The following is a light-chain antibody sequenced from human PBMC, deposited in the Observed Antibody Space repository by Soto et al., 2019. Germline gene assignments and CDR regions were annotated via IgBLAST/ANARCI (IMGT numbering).Light chain of an antibody. CDR2: SSN. CDR1: SSNIGVNT. CDR3: AAWDDRRNGHVV. V-gene: IGLV1-44*01. J-gene: IGLJ2*01. Sequence: QSVLTQPPSASGTPGQRASISCSGSSSNIGVNTVNWYQQLPGTAPRLLIYSSNQRPSWVPDRFSGSKSGTSASLAISGLQFEDEADYYCAAWDDRRNGHVVFGGGTKLTVL.